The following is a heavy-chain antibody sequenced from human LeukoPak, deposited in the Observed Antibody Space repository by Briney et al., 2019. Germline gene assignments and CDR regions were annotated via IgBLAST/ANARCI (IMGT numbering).Heavy chain of an antibody. CDR1: GFTFSSYA. J-gene: IGHJ3*02. V-gene: IGHV3-23*01. CDR3: AKDEPKWGGYSSAPNAFDI. CDR2: ISGSGGST. Sequence: AGGSLRLSCAASGFTFSSYAMSWVRQAPGKGLEWVSAISGSGGSTYYADSVKGRFTISRDNSKNTLYLQMNSLRAEDTAVYYCAKDEPKWGGYSSAPNAFDIWGQGTMVTVSS. D-gene: IGHD6-19*01.